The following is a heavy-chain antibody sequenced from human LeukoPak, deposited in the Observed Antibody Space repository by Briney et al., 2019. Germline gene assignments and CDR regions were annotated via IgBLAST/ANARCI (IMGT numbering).Heavy chain of an antibody. D-gene: IGHD2-15*01. J-gene: IGHJ4*02. V-gene: IGHV4-59*01. CDR2: ISYNRST. CDR3: AREVGCSGGTCSPFDY. CDR1: GDSMNTYY. Sequence: SETLTLTCTVSGDSMNTYYWSWIRQPPGEGLEWIGIISYNRSTNHNPSLKSRVTISLATPQNQFSLRLSSVTAADTAVYYCAREVGCSGGTCSPFDYWGQGILVTVSS.